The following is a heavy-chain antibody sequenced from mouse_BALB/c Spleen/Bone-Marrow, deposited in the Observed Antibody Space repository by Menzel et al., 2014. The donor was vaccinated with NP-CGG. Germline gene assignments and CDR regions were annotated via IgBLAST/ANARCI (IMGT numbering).Heavy chain of an antibody. D-gene: IGHD2-3*01. V-gene: IGHV1-82*01. CDR3: ARSDGYRALDY. J-gene: IGHJ4*01. Sequence: QVQLQQPGPELVKPGASVRISCKASGYAFSNSWMNWVKQRPGQGLEWIGRIYPGDGDTHYSGKFKGKATLTADKSSSTAYMQLSSLTSVDPAVYFCARSDGYRALDYWGQGTSVTVSS. CDR2: IYPGDGDT. CDR1: GYAFSNSW.